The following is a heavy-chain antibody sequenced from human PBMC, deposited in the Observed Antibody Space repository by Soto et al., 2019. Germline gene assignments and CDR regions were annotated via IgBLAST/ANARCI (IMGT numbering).Heavy chain of an antibody. CDR3: AGDPYGPAPDWWFDP. CDR2: ISSSSSYI. Sequence: GGSLRLSCAASGFTFSSYSMNWVRQAPGKGLEWVSSISSSSSYIYYADSVKGRFTISRDNAKNSLYLQMNSLRAEDTAVYYCAGDPYGPAPDWWFDPWGQGTLVTVSS. CDR1: GFTFSSYS. D-gene: IGHD4-17*01. V-gene: IGHV3-21*01. J-gene: IGHJ5*02.